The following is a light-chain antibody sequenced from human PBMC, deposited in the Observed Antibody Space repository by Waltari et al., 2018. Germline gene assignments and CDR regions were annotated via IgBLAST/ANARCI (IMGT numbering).Light chain of an antibody. CDR3: HQYNYWPPAYT. J-gene: IGKJ2*01. CDR2: DDW. Sequence: EVVLTQSPVTLSVSPGERATLSCRASRNVGTTLAWYQQKPGQGPSLPIYDDWKRATDVPARFSGSGAGTEFTLTISGLQSEDFGVYYCHQYNYWPPAYTFGQGTKLEIK. CDR1: RNVGTT. V-gene: IGKV3-15*01.